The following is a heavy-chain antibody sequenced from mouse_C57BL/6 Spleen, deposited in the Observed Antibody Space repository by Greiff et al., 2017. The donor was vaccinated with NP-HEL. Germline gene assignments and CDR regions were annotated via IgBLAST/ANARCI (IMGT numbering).Heavy chain of an antibody. CDR2: ISDGGSYT. J-gene: IGHJ3*01. CDR3: ARDHYGSSYWFAY. Sequence: EVKLVESGGGLVKPGGSLKLSCAASGFTFSSYAMSWVRQTPEKRLEWVATISDGGSYTYYPDNLKRRFTISRDNAKNNLYLQMSHLNSEDTAMYYGARDHYGSSYWFAYWGQGTLVTVSA. CDR1: GFTFSSYA. V-gene: IGHV5-4*01. D-gene: IGHD1-1*01.